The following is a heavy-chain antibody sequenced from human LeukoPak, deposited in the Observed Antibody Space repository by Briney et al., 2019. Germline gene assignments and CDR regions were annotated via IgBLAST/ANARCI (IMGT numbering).Heavy chain of an antibody. V-gene: IGHV4-61*02. J-gene: IGHJ3*02. CDR2: IYTSGST. D-gene: IGHD6-13*01. CDR1: GGSISSGSYY. CDR3: ASFSSPWVLDAFDI. Sequence: SQTLSLTCTVSGGSISSGSYYWSWIRQPAGKGLEWIGRIYTSGSTNYNPSLKSRVTISVDTSKNQFSLKLSSVTAADTAVYYCASFSSPWVLDAFDIWGQGTMVTVSS.